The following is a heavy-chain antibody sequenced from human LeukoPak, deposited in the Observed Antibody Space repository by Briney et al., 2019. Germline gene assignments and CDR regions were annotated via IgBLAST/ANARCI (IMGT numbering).Heavy chain of an antibody. J-gene: IGHJ5*02. V-gene: IGHV4-59*01. Sequence: SETLSLTCTASGGSISSYYWSWIRQPPGKGLEWIGYIYYSGSTNYNPSLKSRVTISVDTSKNQFSLKLSSVTAADTAVYYCARGGVIAARPHRGWFDPWGQGTLVTVSS. CDR3: ARGGVIAARPHRGWFDP. D-gene: IGHD6-6*01. CDR1: GGSISSYY. CDR2: IYYSGST.